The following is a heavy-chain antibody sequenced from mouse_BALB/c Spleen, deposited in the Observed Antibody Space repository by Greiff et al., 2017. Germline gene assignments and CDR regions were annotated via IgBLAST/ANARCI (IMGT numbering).Heavy chain of an antibody. Sequence: ESGPGLVKPSQSLSLTCSVTGYSITSGYYWNWIRQFPGNKLEWMGYISYDGSNNYNPSLKNRISITRDTSKNQFFLKLNSVTTEDTATYYCARLDGYPMDYWGQGTSVTVSS. CDR2: ISYDGSN. V-gene: IGHV3-6*02. J-gene: IGHJ4*01. D-gene: IGHD2-3*01. CDR1: GYSITSGYY. CDR3: ARLDGYPMDY.